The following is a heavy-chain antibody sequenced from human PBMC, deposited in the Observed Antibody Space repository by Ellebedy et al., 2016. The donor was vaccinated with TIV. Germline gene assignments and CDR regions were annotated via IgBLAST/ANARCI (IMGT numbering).Heavy chain of an antibody. J-gene: IGHJ5*02. CDR1: GIIVSDFF. CDR3: ARDPGGGGDFGDNWFDP. D-gene: IGHD2-21*01. Sequence: GESLKISCEASGIIVSDFFMNWVRQAPGKGLEWVSVLYPDGKTNYSDSVNGRFIVSRDSSKNTLYLQMNSLTAEDTAVYYCARDPGGGGDFGDNWFDPWGQGTLVTV. V-gene: IGHV3-66*01. CDR2: LYPDGKT.